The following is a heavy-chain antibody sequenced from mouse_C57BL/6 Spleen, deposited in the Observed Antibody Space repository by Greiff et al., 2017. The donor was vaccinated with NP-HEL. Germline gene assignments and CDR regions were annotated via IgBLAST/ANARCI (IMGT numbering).Heavy chain of an antibody. CDR2: IYPGDGDT. CDR3: ARWVVADYAMDY. V-gene: IGHV1-80*01. CDR1: GYAFSSYW. J-gene: IGHJ4*01. Sequence: QLKQSGAELVKPGASVKISCKASGYAFSSYWMNWVKQRPGKGLEWIGQIYPGDGDTNYNGKFKGKATLTADKSSSTAYMQLSSLTSEDSAVYFCARWVVADYAMDYWGQGTSVTVSS. D-gene: IGHD1-1*01.